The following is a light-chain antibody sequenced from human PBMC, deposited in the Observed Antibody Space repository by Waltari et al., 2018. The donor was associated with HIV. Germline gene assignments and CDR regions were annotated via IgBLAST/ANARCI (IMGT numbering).Light chain of an antibody. CDR1: ILAEKY. J-gene: IGLJ2*01. V-gene: IGLV3-27*01. CDR2: KDT. Sequence: SYGLTQPFSVSVSPGQTARITCSGDILAEKYARWFQQKPGQAPVLLRFKDTERPSGIPWRFSGSTSGITITLTIIGAQVEDEADYYCYAAADNKAIFGGGTKLTVL. CDR3: YAAADNKAI.